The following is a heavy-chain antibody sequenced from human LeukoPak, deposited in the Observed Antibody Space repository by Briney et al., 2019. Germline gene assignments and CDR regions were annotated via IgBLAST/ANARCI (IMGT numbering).Heavy chain of an antibody. CDR2: INHSGST. D-gene: IGHD3-9*01. V-gene: IGHV4-34*01. Sequence: SETLSLTCAVYGGSFSGYYWSWIRQPPGKGLEWIGEINHSGSTNYNPSLKSRVTISVDTSKNQFSLKLSSVTAADTVFFFKQKTAYEILTGYYTFDYWGQGTLVTVSS. J-gene: IGHJ4*02. CDR1: GGSFSGYY. CDR3: QKTAYEILTGYYTFDY.